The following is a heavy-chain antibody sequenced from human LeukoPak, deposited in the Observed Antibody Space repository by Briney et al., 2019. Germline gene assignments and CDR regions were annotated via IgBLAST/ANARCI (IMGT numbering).Heavy chain of an antibody. CDR3: ARQEIHCSSTSCFGNYFDY. Sequence: SQTLSLTCTVSGGSISSGDYYWSWIRQPPGKGLEWIGYIYYSGSTYYNPSLKSRVTISVDTSKNQFSLKLSSVTAADTAVYYCARQEIHCSSTSCFGNYFDYWGQGTLVTVSS. CDR2: IYYSGST. CDR1: GGSISSGDYY. D-gene: IGHD2-2*01. V-gene: IGHV4-30-4*08. J-gene: IGHJ4*02.